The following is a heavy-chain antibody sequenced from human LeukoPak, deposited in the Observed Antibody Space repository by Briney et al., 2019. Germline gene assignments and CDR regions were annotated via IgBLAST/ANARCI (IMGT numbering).Heavy chain of an antibody. V-gene: IGHV3-30*04. CDR1: GFTFSSYA. J-gene: IGHJ4*02. Sequence: GGSLRLSCAASGFTFSSYAMHWVRQAPGKGLEWVAVISYDGSNKYYADSVKGRFTISRDNSKNTLYLQMNSLRAEDTAVYYCAKAKQGCFDYWGQGTLVTVSS. CDR2: ISYDGSNK. CDR3: AKAKQGCFDY. D-gene: IGHD2-8*01.